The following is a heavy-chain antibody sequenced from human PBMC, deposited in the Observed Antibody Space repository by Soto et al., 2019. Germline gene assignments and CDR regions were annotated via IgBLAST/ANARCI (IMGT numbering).Heavy chain of an antibody. V-gene: IGHV4-39*01. CDR1: GGSISSSSYY. CDR2: IYYSGST. J-gene: IGHJ6*02. Sequence: PSETLSLTCTVSGGSISSSSYYWGWIRQPPGKGLEWIGSIYYSGSTYYNPSLKSRVTISVDTSKNQFSLKLSSVTAADTAVYYCARHIVLVPAAGRDYYYGMDVWGQGTTVTVSS. D-gene: IGHD2-2*01. CDR3: ARHIVLVPAAGRDYYYGMDV.